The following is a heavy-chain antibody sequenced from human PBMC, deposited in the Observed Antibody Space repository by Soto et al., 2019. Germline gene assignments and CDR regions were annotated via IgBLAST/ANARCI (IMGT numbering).Heavy chain of an antibody. CDR1: GFTFSSYA. CDR2: ISGSGGST. D-gene: IGHD1-7*01. J-gene: IGHJ4*02. Sequence: GGSLRLSCAASGFTFSSYAMSWVRQAPGKGLEWVSAISGSGGSTYCADSVKGRFTISRDNSKNTLYLQMNSLRAEDTAVYYCAKTRTGASSYYFEYWGQGTLDNVST. CDR3: AKTRTGASSYYFEY. V-gene: IGHV3-23*01.